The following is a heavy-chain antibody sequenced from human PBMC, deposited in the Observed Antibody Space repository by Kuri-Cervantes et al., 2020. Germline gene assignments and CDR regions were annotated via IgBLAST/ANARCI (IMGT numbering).Heavy chain of an antibody. Sequence: SVKVSCKASGYTFTYRYLHWVRQAPGQALEWMGWITPFNGNTNYAQKFQDRVTITRDRSMSTAYMELSSLRSEDTAMYYCARDEMRWLRFHRYYYMDVWGKGTTVTVSS. CDR3: ARDEMRWLRFHRYYYMDV. CDR2: ITPFNGNT. J-gene: IGHJ6*03. V-gene: IGHV1-45*02. CDR1: GYTFTYRY. D-gene: IGHD5-12*01.